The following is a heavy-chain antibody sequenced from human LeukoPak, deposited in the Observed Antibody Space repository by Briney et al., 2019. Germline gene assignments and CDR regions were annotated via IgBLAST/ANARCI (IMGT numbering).Heavy chain of an antibody. Sequence: GGSLRLSCVASGFTFSGYGMQWVRQAPGKGLEWVAFIRYDGSNKYYADSVKGRFTISRDNSRNTLYLQMNSLRAEDTAVYYCAKDEAYCTNAVCPLDYWGQGTLVTVSS. CDR3: AKDEAYCTNAVCPLDY. J-gene: IGHJ4*02. CDR2: IRYDGSNK. D-gene: IGHD2-8*01. CDR1: GFTFSGYG. V-gene: IGHV3-30*02.